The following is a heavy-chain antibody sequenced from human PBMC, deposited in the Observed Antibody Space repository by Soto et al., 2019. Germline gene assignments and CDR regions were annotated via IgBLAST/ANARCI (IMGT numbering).Heavy chain of an antibody. CDR3: ASWGCGGDCYHDPVWYFDL. CDR1: GGSISSGGYY. V-gene: IGHV4-31*03. CDR2: IYYSGST. Sequence: QVQLQESGPGLVKPSQTLSLTCTVSGGSISSGGYYWSWIRQHPGKGLEWIGYIYYSGSTYYNPSLKRRVTLSVDTSKNQFSLKLSSVTAADTAVYYCASWGCGGDCYHDPVWYFDLWGRGTLVTVSS. D-gene: IGHD2-21*02. J-gene: IGHJ2*01.